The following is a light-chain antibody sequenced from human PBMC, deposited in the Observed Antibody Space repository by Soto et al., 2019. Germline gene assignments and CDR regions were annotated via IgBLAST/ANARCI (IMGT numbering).Light chain of an antibody. CDR1: SSDVGDSIY. Sequence: QSALTQPPSASGSPGQSVTISCTGTSSDVGDSIYVSWYQQHPGKAPKLMIYEVNKRPSGVPDRFSGSKSGNTASLTVSGLQVDDEADYYCSSKKIFGGGTKLTVL. CDR2: EVN. CDR3: SSKKI. J-gene: IGLJ2*01. V-gene: IGLV2-8*01.